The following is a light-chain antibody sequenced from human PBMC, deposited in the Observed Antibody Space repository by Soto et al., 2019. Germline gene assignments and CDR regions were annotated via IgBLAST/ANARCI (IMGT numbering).Light chain of an antibody. V-gene: IGLV2-14*03. CDR1: SSDVGAYNY. Sequence: QSALTQPASVSGSPGQSITISCSGTSSDVGAYNYVSWYQQHPGKAPKLIIYDVNDRPSGVSNRFSGSKSGNTASLTISGLRTEDEADYYCNSYTTSSTHIFGGGTKVPS. CDR3: NSYTTSSTHI. J-gene: IGLJ2*01. CDR2: DVN.